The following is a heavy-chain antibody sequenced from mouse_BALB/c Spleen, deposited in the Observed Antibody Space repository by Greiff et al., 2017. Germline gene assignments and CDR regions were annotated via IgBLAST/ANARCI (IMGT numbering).Heavy chain of an antibody. Sequence: VQLQQSGAELVRPGALVKLSCKASGFNIKDYYMHWVKQRPEQGLEWIGRIDPANGNTKYDPKFQGKATITADTSSNTAYLQLSSLTSEDTAVYYCAIGIYYFDYWGQGTTLTVSS. J-gene: IGHJ2*01. CDR1: GFNIKDYY. CDR2: IDPANGNT. V-gene: IGHV14-1*02. D-gene: IGHD1-1*02. CDR3: AIGIYYFDY.